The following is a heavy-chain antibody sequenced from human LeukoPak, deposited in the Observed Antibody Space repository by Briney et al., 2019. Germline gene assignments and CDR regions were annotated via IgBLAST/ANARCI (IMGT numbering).Heavy chain of an antibody. D-gene: IGHD4-17*01. CDR2: ISYDESNK. V-gene: IGHV3-30-3*01. CDR3: ARDTGENYGDMGS. Sequence: PRRSLRLSCAASGFTFSSYAMHWVRQAPGKGLEWVAVISYDESNKYYADSVKGRFTISRDNSKNTLYLQMNSLRAEDTAVYYCARDTGENYGDMGSWGQGTLVTVSS. CDR1: GFTFSSYA. J-gene: IGHJ5*02.